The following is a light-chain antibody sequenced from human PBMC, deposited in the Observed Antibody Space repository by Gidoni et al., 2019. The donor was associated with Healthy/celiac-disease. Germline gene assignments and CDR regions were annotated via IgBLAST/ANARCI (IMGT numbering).Light chain of an antibody. CDR2: DAS. V-gene: IGKV1-5*01. CDR3: QQYNSYPMYT. Sequence: DIKMTQSPSTLSASVGDRVTITCRASQSISSWLAWYQQKPGKAPKLLIYDASSLESGVPSRFSGSGSGTEFTLTISSLQPDDFATYYCQQYNSYPMYTFXQXTKLEIK. CDR1: QSISSW. J-gene: IGKJ2*01.